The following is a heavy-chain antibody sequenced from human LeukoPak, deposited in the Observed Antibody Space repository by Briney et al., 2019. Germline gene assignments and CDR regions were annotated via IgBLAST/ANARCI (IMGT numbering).Heavy chain of an antibody. D-gene: IGHD3-10*01. Sequence: SETLSLTCTVSGGSISSYYWSWIRQPPGKGLEWIGYIYYSGSTNYNPSLKSRVTISVDTSKNQFSLKLSSVTAADTAVYYCARESRGGWFDPWGQGTLVTVSS. CDR1: GGSISSYY. CDR2: IYYSGST. CDR3: ARESRGGWFDP. J-gene: IGHJ5*02. V-gene: IGHV4-59*01.